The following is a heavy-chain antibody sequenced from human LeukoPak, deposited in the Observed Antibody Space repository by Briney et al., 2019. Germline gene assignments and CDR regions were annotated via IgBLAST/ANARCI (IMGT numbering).Heavy chain of an antibody. Sequence: ASVKVSCKASGGTFSSYAISWVRQAPGQGLEWTGGIIPIFGTANYAQKFQGRVTITTDESTSTAYMELSSLRSEDTAVYYCARSDIVVVPAATLNTPPRDYYYYMDVWGKGTTVTVSS. D-gene: IGHD2-2*01. CDR2: IIPIFGTA. V-gene: IGHV1-69*05. CDR3: ARSDIVVVPAATLNTPPRDYYYYMDV. CDR1: GGTFSSYA. J-gene: IGHJ6*03.